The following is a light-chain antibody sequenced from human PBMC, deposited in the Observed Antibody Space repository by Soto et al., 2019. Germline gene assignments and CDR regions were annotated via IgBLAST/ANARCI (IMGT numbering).Light chain of an antibody. CDR3: QQYYNYPLT. J-gene: IGKJ3*01. V-gene: IGKV1-9*01. Sequence: DIQLTQSPSFLSASVGDRVTITCRASQGISNHFAWFQQKPGKDPSLLMYGSSTLQSGVPSRFSVSQSGTEFTLTISSLQTEYFASDYCQQYYNYPLTFGPGTKVDV. CDR1: QGISNH. CDR2: GSS.